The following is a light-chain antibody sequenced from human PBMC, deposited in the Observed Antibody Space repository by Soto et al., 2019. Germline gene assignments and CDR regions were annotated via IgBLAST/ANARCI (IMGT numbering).Light chain of an antibody. CDR1: QGVGRY. CDR3: QHYKNYPWT. V-gene: IGKV1-8*01. CDR2: GAS. J-gene: IGKJ1*01. Sequence: AIRMTQSPSSLSASAGDRVAIACRASQGVGRYLAWYQQKPGQAPKLLIYGASTLQSGVPSRFSGGGSGTDFTLTISCLQSEDFATYYGQHYKNYPWTFGQGTKVEIK.